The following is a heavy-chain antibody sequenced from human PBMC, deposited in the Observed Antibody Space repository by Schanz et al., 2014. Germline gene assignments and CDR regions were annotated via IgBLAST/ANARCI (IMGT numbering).Heavy chain of an antibody. CDR3: ARDNRYYLFDY. CDR2: ISSKGDMT. Sequence: EVQLVDSGGGLVQPGGSLRLSCAASGFTFSTSTMHWVRQAPGKGLEYVSSISSKGDMTFYGNSVKGRFTISRDNSKITLYLQLGSLSAEYTTVYFCARDNRYYLFDYWGQGALVTVSS. D-gene: IGHD3-16*02. CDR1: GFTFSTST. V-gene: IGHV3-64*01. J-gene: IGHJ4*02.